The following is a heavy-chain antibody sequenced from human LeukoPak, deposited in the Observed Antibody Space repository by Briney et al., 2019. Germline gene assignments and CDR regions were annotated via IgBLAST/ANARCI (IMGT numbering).Heavy chain of an antibody. CDR1: GFTFDDYA. D-gene: IGHD3-10*01. CDR2: ISWNSGSI. V-gene: IGHV3-9*01. Sequence: GRSLRLSCAASGFTFDDYAMHWVRQAPGKGLEWVSGISWNSGSIGYADSVKGRFTISRDNAKNSLYLQMNSLRAEDTAVYYCATNDLSGSGSYSSFDYWGQGTLVTVSS. CDR3: ATNDLSGSGSYSSFDY. J-gene: IGHJ4*02.